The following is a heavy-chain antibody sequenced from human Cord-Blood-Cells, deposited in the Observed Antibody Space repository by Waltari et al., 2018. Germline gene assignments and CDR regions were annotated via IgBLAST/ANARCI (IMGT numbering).Heavy chain of an antibody. D-gene: IGHD3-22*01. CDR1: GFPFDDYA. CDR2: ISWNSVSI. J-gene: IGHJ6*02. V-gene: IGHV3-9*01. CDR3: AKEPGGYYDSSGYYYYYGMDV. Sequence: EVQLVESGGGLVQPGRSLRLSCAASGFPFDDYAMHWVRQAPGKGLGWVSGISWNSVSIGSADSVKGRFTISRDNAKNSLYLQMNSLRAEDTALYYCAKEPGGYYDSSGYYYYYGMDVWGQGTTVTVSS.